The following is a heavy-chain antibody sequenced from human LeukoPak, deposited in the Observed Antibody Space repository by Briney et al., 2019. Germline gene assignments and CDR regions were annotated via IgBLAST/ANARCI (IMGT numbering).Heavy chain of an antibody. Sequence: SETLSLTCTVSGGSIRSFYWSWIRQPPGKGLEWIGYIHYSGSTKYNPSLKSRVTISLDTSENYFSLKLSPVTAADTAVYYCARVSIAAAGDYYYYHGMDVWGQGTTVTVSS. CDR1: GGSIRSFY. V-gene: IGHV4-59*01. D-gene: IGHD6-13*01. CDR3: ARVSIAAAGDYYYYHGMDV. J-gene: IGHJ6*02. CDR2: IHYSGST.